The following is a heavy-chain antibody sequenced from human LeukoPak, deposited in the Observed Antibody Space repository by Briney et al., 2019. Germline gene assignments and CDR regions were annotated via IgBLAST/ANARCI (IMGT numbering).Heavy chain of an antibody. CDR2: IYSGGST. CDR3: ARTVQLQRPVPLRNYYYMDV. D-gene: IGHD1-1*01. J-gene: IGHJ6*03. CDR1: GFTFSSYW. Sequence: GGSLRLSCAASGFTFSSYWMSWVRQAPGKGLEWVSIIYSGGSTCYADSVKGRFTISRDNSKNTLYLQMNSLRAEDTAVYYCARTVQLQRPVPLRNYYYMDVWGKGTTVSISS. V-gene: IGHV3-53*01.